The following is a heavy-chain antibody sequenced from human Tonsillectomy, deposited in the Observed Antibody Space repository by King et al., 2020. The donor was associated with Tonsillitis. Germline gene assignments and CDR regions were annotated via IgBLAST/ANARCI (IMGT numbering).Heavy chain of an antibody. J-gene: IGHJ1*01. CDR2: INHSGST. Sequence: QVQLQQWGAGLLKPWETLSLTCAVYGGSFSGFYWSWIRQPPGKGLEWIGEINHSGSTKYNPSLKSRVAISVDTSKNQFSLQLSSLTVADTAVYYCARGRVGADYFQHWDQGTLVTVSS. CDR1: GGSFSGFY. D-gene: IGHD1-26*01. V-gene: IGHV4-34*01. CDR3: ARGRVGADYFQH.